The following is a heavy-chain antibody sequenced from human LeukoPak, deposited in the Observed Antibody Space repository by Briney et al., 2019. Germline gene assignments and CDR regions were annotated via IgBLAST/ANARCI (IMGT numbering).Heavy chain of an antibody. D-gene: IGHD6-19*01. V-gene: IGHV3-30*02. CDR3: AKVLGVAVAGTVDY. Sequence: GGSLRLSCAASGFTFSSYGMHWVRQAPGKGLEWVAFIRYDGSNKYYADSVKGRFTISRDNSKNTLYLQMNSLRAEDTAVYYCAKVLGVAVAGTVDYWGQGTLVTVSS. J-gene: IGHJ4*02. CDR2: IRYDGSNK. CDR1: GFTFSSYG.